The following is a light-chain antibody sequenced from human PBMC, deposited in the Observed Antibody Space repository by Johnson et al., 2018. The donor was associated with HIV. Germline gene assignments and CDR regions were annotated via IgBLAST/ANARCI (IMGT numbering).Light chain of an antibody. CDR1: SSNIGNNY. Sequence: QSVLTQPPSVSAAPGQKVTISCSGSSSNIGNNYLSWYQQLPGTAPKLLIYDNNKRPSGIPDRFSGSKSGTSATLGITALQPGDEADYYCGTWDSSLSAYVFGTGTKVTVL. V-gene: IGLV1-51*01. CDR3: GTWDSSLSAYV. CDR2: DNN. J-gene: IGLJ1*01.